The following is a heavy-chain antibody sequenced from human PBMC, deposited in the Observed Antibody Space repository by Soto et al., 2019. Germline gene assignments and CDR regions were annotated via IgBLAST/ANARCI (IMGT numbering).Heavy chain of an antibody. Sequence: PVGSLRLSCAVSGFNISNHAMTWVRQAPGEGLEWVAVISGGGQSAHYVDSVKGRFTISRDNSKNIVFLQMNSLRIEDTALYFCAKVGLATDGDYFWGQGTVVTVSS. D-gene: IGHD2-8*02. CDR1: GFNISNHA. CDR3: AKVGLATDGDYF. V-gene: IGHV3-23*01. J-gene: IGHJ4*02. CDR2: ISGGGQSA.